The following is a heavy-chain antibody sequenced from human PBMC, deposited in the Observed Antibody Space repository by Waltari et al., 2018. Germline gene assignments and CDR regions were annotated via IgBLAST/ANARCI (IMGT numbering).Heavy chain of an antibody. CDR2: INPNRGGT. CDR1: GYTFTGYY. V-gene: IGHV1-2*02. Sequence: QVQLVQSGAEVKKPGASVKVSCKASGYTFTGYYMHWVRQAPGQGLEWMGWINPNRGGTNDAQKFQGRVTMTRDTSISTAYMELSRLRSDDTAVYYCAREPSDYDFWSGYRGEIDYWGQGTLVTVSS. CDR3: AREPSDYDFWSGYRGEIDY. D-gene: IGHD3-3*01. J-gene: IGHJ4*02.